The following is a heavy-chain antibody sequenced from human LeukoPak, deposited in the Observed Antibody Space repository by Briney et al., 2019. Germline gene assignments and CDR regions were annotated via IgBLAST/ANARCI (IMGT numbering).Heavy chain of an antibody. CDR3: ARGRVGDIASYYYDSSGYSHFDY. D-gene: IGHD3-22*01. CDR2: INHSGST. V-gene: IGHV4-34*01. Sequence: PSETLSLTCAVYGGSFSGYYWSWIRQPPGKGLEWMGEINHSGSTNYNPSLKSRVTISVDTSKNQFSLKLSSVTAADTAVYYCARGRVGDIASYYYDSSGYSHFDYWGQGTLVTVSS. CDR1: GGSFSGYY. J-gene: IGHJ4*02.